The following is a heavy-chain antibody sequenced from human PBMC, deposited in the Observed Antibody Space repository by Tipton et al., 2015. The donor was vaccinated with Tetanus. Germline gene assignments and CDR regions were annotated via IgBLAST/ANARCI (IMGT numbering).Heavy chain of an antibody. Sequence: TLSLTCTVSGGQFISSSFYFGWIRRPPGKGLEWVGSIYHSGTTYYNPSLNSRVNISSFASKNEISLTLTSVTAADTAVYYCARRDRYNTDSFHLWGQGTMVTV. V-gene: IGHV4-39*01. CDR3: ARRDRYNTDSFHL. D-gene: IGHD5-18*01. CDR1: GGQFISSSFY. J-gene: IGHJ3*01. CDR2: IYHSGTT.